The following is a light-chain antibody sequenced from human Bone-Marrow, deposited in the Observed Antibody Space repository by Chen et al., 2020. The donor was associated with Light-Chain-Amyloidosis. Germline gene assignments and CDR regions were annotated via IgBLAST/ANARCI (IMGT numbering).Light chain of an antibody. Sequence: QSALTQPASVSGSPGQPITIPCPGTSSAVGRYKYVSWYQQFPGKAPKLMIYEVSNRPSGVSNRFSGSKSGNTASLTISGLQADDEADYYCSSFTGSGTVFGGGTKVTVL. CDR2: EVS. J-gene: IGLJ2*01. CDR3: SSFTGSGTV. V-gene: IGLV2-14*01. CDR1: SSAVGRYKY.